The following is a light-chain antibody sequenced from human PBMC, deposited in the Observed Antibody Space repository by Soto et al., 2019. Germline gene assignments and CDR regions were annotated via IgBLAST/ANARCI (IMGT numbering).Light chain of an antibody. Sequence: QSALTQPPSASGSPGQSVTISCTGTKNDIGVYDFVSWYQHHPGKAPRLIIYEVVQRPSGVPDRFSGSKSGNTASLTVSGLQYADEADYFCKSSSVRDAYVFRSGTTVAVL. J-gene: IGLJ1*01. CDR2: EVV. CDR3: KSSSVRDAYV. V-gene: IGLV2-8*01. CDR1: KNDIGVYDF.